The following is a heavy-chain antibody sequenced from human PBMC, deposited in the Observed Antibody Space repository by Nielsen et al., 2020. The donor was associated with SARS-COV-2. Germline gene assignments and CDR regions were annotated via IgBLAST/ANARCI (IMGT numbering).Heavy chain of an antibody. CDR2: MNPNSGNT. Sequence: ASVKVSCKASGYTFTNYDINWVRQATGQGLEWMGWMNPNSGNTGYAQKFQGRVTMTRNTSISTAYMELSSLRSEDTAVYFCARDSSGTYRRVDYWGQGTLVTVSS. CDR3: ARDSSGTYRRVDY. CDR1: GYTFTNYD. D-gene: IGHD3-22*01. J-gene: IGHJ4*02. V-gene: IGHV1-8*01.